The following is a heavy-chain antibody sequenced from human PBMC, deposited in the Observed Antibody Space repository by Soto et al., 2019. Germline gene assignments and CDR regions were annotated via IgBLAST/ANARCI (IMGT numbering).Heavy chain of an antibody. D-gene: IGHD1-26*01. Sequence: SQTLSLTCAISGDSVSNNSATWNWIRQSPSRGLEWLGRTYYRSKWSNDYAVSVKGRITINPDTSKNQFSLQLNSVTPEDTAVYYCAKEGDNHYYYYAMDVWGQGTTVTVSS. CDR2: TYYRSKWSN. CDR3: AKEGDNHYYYYAMDV. J-gene: IGHJ6*02. CDR1: GDSVSNNSAT. V-gene: IGHV6-1*01.